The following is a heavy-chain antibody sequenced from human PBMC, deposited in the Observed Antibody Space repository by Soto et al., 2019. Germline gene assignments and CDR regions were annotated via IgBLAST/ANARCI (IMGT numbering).Heavy chain of an antibody. J-gene: IGHJ5*02. Sequence: QVQLQESGPGLVKPSETLSLTCTVSGGSVSSGSYYWSWIRQPPGKGLEWIGYIYYSGSTNYNPSRKSRVTIAVDTSKNQFSLKLSSVTAADTAVYYCARGVYYYDSSGTPSNWFDPWGQGTLVTVSS. CDR3: ARGVYYYDSSGTPSNWFDP. D-gene: IGHD3-22*01. CDR1: GGSVSSGSYY. CDR2: IYYSGST. V-gene: IGHV4-61*01.